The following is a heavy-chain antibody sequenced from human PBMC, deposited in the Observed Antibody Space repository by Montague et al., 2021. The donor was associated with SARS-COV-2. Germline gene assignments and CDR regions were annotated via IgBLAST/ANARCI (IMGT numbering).Heavy chain of an antibody. J-gene: IGHJ3*02. CDR3: ARGSYGSGSYHAFDI. D-gene: IGHD3-10*01. V-gene: IGHV4-39*01. CDR1: GDSFNSPKYY. CDR2: SYYSGTT. Sequence: SETLSLTCTVSGDSFNSPKYYCAWIRQPPGKGREWIGSSYYSGTTYDNLSLGGRVTMSVDTSKTQFSLKMNSVTAADTAVYYCARGSYGSGSYHAFDIWSQGTVVAVSS.